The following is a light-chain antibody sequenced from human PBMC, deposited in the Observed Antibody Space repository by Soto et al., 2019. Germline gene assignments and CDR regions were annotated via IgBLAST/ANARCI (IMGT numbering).Light chain of an antibody. V-gene: IGKV1-39*01. Sequence: DIQLTQSPSSLSASVGDRVTITCRASQNINNYLIWFQHKPGKAPKLLIYAASILQSGVPSRFSGTGSVTDFTLTISSLQPEDFATYSCQQSYTTPWTFGQGTKVEI. CDR2: AAS. CDR1: QNINNY. CDR3: QQSYTTPWT. J-gene: IGKJ1*01.